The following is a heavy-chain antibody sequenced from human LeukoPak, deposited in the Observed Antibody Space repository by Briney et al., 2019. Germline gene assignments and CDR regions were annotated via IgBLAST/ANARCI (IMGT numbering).Heavy chain of an antibody. V-gene: IGHV3-48*03. J-gene: IGHJ4*02. CDR3: ARDSEPYCSSASCYERGFDY. Sequence: GGSLRLSCAASGFTFSSYEMNWVRQAPGKGLEWVSYISSSGNTIYYADSVKGRFTISRDNAKNSLYLQMNSLRAEDTAVYYCARDSEPYCSSASCYERGFDYWGQGTLVTVSS. CDR1: GFTFSSYE. CDR2: ISSSGNTI. D-gene: IGHD2-2*01.